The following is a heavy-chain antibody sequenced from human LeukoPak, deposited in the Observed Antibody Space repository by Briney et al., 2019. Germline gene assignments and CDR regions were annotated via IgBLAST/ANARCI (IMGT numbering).Heavy chain of an antibody. D-gene: IGHD6-13*01. CDR3: ARDGYSSRYYYYMDV. V-gene: IGHV4-34*01. CDR2: INHSGST. Sequence: SETLSLTCAVYGGSFSGYYWSWIRQPPGKGLEWIGEINHSGSTNYNPSLKSRVTISVDTSKNQFSLKLSSVTAADTAVYYCARDGYSSRYYYYMDVWGKGTTVTVSS. J-gene: IGHJ6*03. CDR1: GGSFSGYY.